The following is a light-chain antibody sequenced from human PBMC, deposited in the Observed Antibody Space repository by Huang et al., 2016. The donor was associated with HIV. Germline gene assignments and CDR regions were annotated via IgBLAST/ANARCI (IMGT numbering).Light chain of an antibody. CDR2: ATS. Sequence: DIQMTQSPSSLSASVGDRVTITCRASQSINTYLNWYQQKPGKAPNLLIYATSILQSGVPSRFSGSGSGTDFTLTISRLQPEDFATYFCQQSYSTPRTFGQGTKVEIK. CDR1: QSINTY. V-gene: IGKV1-39*01. CDR3: QQSYSTPRT. J-gene: IGKJ1*01.